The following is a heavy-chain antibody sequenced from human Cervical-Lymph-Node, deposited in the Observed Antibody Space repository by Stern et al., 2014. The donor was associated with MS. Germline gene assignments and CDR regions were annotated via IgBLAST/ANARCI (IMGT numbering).Heavy chain of an antibody. V-gene: IGHV1-46*01. J-gene: IGHJ4*02. Sequence: DQLVESGAEVRKPGASLNVSCKASGYIFSNYFVHWVRQAPGQGLEWMGKVNPRSGSTSHAQKFQGRVTVTRDTSTSTVYMELGSLTSDDTAVYYCARGRGVTSVLDYWGQGTVVTVSS. CDR3: ARGRGVTSVLDY. CDR2: VNPRSGST. D-gene: IGHD4-11*01. CDR1: GYIFSNYF.